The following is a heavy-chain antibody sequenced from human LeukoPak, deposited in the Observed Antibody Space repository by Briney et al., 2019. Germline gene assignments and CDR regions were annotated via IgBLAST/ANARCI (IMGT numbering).Heavy chain of an antibody. Sequence: ASVKVSCKASGGTFSSYAISWVRQAPGQGLEWMGWMNPNSGNTGYAQKFQGRVTMTRNTSISTAYMELSSLRSEDTAVYYCARGRSKTIGWLAREYNWFDPWGQGTLVTVSS. V-gene: IGHV1-8*02. CDR3: ARGRSKTIGWLAREYNWFDP. CDR2: MNPNSGNT. D-gene: IGHD6-19*01. J-gene: IGHJ5*02. CDR1: GGTFSSYA.